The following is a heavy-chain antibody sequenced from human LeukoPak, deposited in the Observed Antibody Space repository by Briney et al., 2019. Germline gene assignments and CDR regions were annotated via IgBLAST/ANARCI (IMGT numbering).Heavy chain of an antibody. CDR1: GGTFSSYA. D-gene: IGHD3-16*02. V-gene: IGHV1-69*04. J-gene: IGHJ4*02. CDR2: IIPILGIA. Sequence: ASVKVSCKASGGTFSSYAISWVRQAPGQGLEWMGRIIPILGIANYAQKFQGRVTITADKSTSTAYMELSSLRSEDTAVYYCASHQLRLGELSLLGYWGQGTLVTVSS. CDR3: ASHQLRLGELSLLGY.